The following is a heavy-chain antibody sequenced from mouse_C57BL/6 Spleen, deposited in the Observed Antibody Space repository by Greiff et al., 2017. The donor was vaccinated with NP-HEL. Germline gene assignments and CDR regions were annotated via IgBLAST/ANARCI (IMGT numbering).Heavy chain of an antibody. CDR3: ARFLYGNYWYFDV. J-gene: IGHJ1*03. Sequence: VQLQQPGAELVMPGASVKLSCKASGYTFTSYWMHWVKQRPGQGLEWIGEIDPSDSYTNYNQKFKGKSTLTVDKSSSTAYMQLSSLTSEDSAVYYCARFLYGNYWYFDVWGTGTTVTVSS. V-gene: IGHV1-69*01. CDR2: IDPSDSYT. D-gene: IGHD2-1*01. CDR1: GYTFTSYW.